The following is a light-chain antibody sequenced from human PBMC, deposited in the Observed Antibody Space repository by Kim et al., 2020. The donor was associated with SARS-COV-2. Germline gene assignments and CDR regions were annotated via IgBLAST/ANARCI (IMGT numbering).Light chain of an antibody. CDR3: CSYAGRYTYV. V-gene: IGLV2-11*01. CDR2: DVS. CDR1: SSDVGGYNY. J-gene: IGLJ1*01. Sequence: PSVTISCTGTSSDVGGYNYVSWYQQHPGKAPKLMIYDVSKRPSGVPDRFSGSKSGNTASLTISGLQAEDEADYYCCSYAGRYTYVFGTGTKVTVL.